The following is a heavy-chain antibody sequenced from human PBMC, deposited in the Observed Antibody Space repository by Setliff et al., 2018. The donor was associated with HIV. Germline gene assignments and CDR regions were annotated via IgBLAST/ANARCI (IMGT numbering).Heavy chain of an antibody. CDR2: IAYSGST. J-gene: IGHJ3*02. Sequence: SETLSLTCNVSGDSISTSTYYWGWVRQSSGKGLEWIGSIAYSGSTTYSPSLRSRVTISVDTSKNQFSLKLSSVTAADTAVYYCARGSGLMVYATPGIAFDIWGQGTMVTVSS. D-gene: IGHD2-8*01. CDR3: ARGSGLMVYATPGIAFDI. V-gene: IGHV4-39*07. CDR1: GDSISTSTYY.